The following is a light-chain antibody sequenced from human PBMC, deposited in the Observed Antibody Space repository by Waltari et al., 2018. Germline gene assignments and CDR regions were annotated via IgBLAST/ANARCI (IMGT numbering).Light chain of an antibody. Sequence: QSALTQPASVSASPGQSNPVLCTGTHSPVCVSDYVSLYQQPSGRAPKLMICDLRPRPSGVSSRFSGSKSGNTASLTSSGLQAEDEADYYCSSYTSSSTHVLFGGGTKLTVL. CDR1: HSPVCVSDY. CDR2: DLR. J-gene: IGLJ2*01. V-gene: IGLV2-14*03. CDR3: SSYTSSSTHVL.